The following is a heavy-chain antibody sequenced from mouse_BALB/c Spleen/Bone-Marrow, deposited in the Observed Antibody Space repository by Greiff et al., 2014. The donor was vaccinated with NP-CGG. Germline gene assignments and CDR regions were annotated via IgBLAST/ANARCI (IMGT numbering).Heavy chain of an antibody. V-gene: IGHV1-12*01. Sequence: QVQLQQSGAELVKPGASVKMSCKASGYTFTSYNMHWVKQTPGQGLEWIGAIYPGNGDTSYNQKFRGRATLTADKSSSTAYMQLSSLTSEDSAVYYCAGGRGNYGGYFDVWGAGTTVTVSS. CDR3: AGGRGNYGGYFDV. J-gene: IGHJ1*01. CDR2: IYPGNGDT. CDR1: GYTFTSYN. D-gene: IGHD2-1*01.